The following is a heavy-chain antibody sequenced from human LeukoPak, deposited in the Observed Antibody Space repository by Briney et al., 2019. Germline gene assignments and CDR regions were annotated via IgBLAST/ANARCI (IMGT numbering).Heavy chain of an antibody. V-gene: IGHV5-51*01. Sequence: GESLKLSCKGSGYSFTSYWIGGVRQMPGKGLDWMGIIYPGDSDTRYSPSFQGQVTISADKSISTAYLQWSSLKASDTAMYYCARQARTQISSYYMDVWGKGTTVTVSS. D-gene: IGHD3-16*02. CDR2: IYPGDSDT. J-gene: IGHJ6*03. CDR1: GYSFTSYW. CDR3: ARQARTQISSYYMDV.